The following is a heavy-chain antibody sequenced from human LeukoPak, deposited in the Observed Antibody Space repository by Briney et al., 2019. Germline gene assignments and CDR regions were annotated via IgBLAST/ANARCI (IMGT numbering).Heavy chain of an antibody. CDR3: ARFLYYDSSGRYFDY. Sequence: GASVKVSCKASGYTFTSYGISWVRQAPGQGLEWMGWISAYNGNTNYAQKLQGRVTMTTDTSTSTAYMELRSLRSDDTAVYYCARFLYYDSSGRYFDYWGQGTLVTVSS. CDR2: ISAYNGNT. V-gene: IGHV1-18*01. CDR1: GYTFTSYG. J-gene: IGHJ4*02. D-gene: IGHD3-22*01.